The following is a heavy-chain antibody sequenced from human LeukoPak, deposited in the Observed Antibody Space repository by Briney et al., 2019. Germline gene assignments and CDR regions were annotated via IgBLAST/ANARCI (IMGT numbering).Heavy chain of an antibody. Sequence: SETLSLTCTVSGGSISSGDYYWSWIRQPPGKGLERIGYIYYSRSTYYNPSLKSRVTISVNTSKNQFSLKLSSVTAADTAVYYCARVQGYYYDSTNRYYFDYWGQGTLVTVSS. V-gene: IGHV4-30-4*01. CDR2: IYYSRST. CDR1: GGSISSGDYY. D-gene: IGHD3-22*01. J-gene: IGHJ4*02. CDR3: ARVQGYYYDSTNRYYFDY.